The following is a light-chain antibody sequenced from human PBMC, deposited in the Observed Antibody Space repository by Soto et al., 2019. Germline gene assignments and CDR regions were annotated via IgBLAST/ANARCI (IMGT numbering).Light chain of an antibody. CDR2: DAS. CDR3: HQLNNYPLT. J-gene: IGKJ4*01. V-gene: IGKV1-5*01. Sequence: DIQMTQSPSTLSASVGDRVTITCRSSQSISFWLAWYQQKPGKAPKLLIYDASTLYSGVPSRFSGSRSGTEFTLTISSLQPDDFASYYCHQLNNYPLTFGGGTRVEIK. CDR1: QSISFW.